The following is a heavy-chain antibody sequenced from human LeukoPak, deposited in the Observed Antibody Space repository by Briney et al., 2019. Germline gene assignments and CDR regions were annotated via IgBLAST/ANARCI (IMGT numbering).Heavy chain of an antibody. CDR3: AREEWCSGGGCYLNAFHI. J-gene: IGHJ3*02. D-gene: IGHD2-15*01. V-gene: IGHV3-33*01. Sequence: GGSLRLSCAASGFTFSSYGMHWVRQAPGKGLEWGAVIWYDGSNKYYADSVKGRFTISRDNSKNTLYLQMNSLRAGDTAVYYCAREEWCSGGGCYLNAFHIWGQGTMATVSS. CDR1: GFTFSSYG. CDR2: IWYDGSNK.